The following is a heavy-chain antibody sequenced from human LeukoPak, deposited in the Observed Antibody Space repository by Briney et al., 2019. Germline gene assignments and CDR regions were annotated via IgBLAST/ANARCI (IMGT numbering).Heavy chain of an antibody. CDR3: AGDQHGFYGDYGYLAY. CDR2: IYTSGST. Sequence: SETLSLTCAVSGGSISGYYWSWIRQPAGKGLEWIGRIYTSGSTNYNPSLKSRVTMSVDTSKNQFSLKLSSVTAADTAVYYCAGDQHGFYGDYGYLAYSGEGTQVTVSP. D-gene: IGHD4-17*01. V-gene: IGHV4-4*07. J-gene: IGHJ4*02. CDR1: GGSISGYY.